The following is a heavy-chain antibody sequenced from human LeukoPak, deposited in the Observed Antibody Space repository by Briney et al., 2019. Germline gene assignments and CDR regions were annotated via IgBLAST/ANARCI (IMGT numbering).Heavy chain of an antibody. V-gene: IGHV4-34*01. CDR3: ARGQGANYYYYGMDV. CDR2: INHSGST. Sequence: SETLSLTCAVHGGSFSGYYWSWIRQPPGKGLEWIGEINHSGSTNYNPSLKSRVTISVDTSKNQFSLKLSSVTAADTAVYYCARGQGANYYYYGMDVWGQGTTVTVSS. D-gene: IGHD1-26*01. CDR1: GGSFSGYY. J-gene: IGHJ6*02.